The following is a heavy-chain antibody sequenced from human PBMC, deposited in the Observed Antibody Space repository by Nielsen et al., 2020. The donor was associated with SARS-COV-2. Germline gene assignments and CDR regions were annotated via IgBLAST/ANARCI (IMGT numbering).Heavy chain of an antibody. CDR1: GGSITSNF. V-gene: IGHV4-59*01. Sequence: SETLSLTCSVSGGSITSNFWSWIRQPPGKGLEWIGYVYDNGSTEYNPSLKSRVTISMDTSKNQFSLRLNSVTAVDTAVYFCARVVTYTDYAFDSWGPGTSVTVSS. CDR3: ARVVTYTDYAFDS. J-gene: IGHJ4*02. D-gene: IGHD4-17*01. CDR2: VYDNGST.